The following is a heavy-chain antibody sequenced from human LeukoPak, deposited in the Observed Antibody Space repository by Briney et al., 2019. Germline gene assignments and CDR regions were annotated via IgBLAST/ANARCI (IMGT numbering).Heavy chain of an antibody. CDR3: ARCSRSSTDCYSEFDI. CDR2: INWNGDST. V-gene: IGHV3-20*04. D-gene: IGHD2-2*02. Sequence: PGGSLRLSCAASGFTFSSYAMSWVRQGPGKGLEWVSAINWNGDSTGYVDSVRGRFTISRDNAKNSLYLQMNSLRAEDTALYYCARCSRSSTDCYSEFDIWGQGTMVTVSS. CDR1: GFTFSSYA. J-gene: IGHJ3*02.